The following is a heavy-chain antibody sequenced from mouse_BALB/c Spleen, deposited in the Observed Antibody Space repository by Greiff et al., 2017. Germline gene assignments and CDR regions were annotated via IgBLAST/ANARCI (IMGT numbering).Heavy chain of an antibody. CDR3: ATLTSYFDV. CDR2: INPSNGRT. D-gene: IGHD1-3*01. J-gene: IGHJ1*01. CDR1: GYTFTSYW. Sequence: QVQLQQSGAELVKPGASVKLSCKASGYTFTSYWMHWVKQRPGQGLEWIGEINPSNGRTNYNEKFKSKATLTVDKSSSTAYMQLSSLTSEDSAVYYCATLTSYFDVWGAGTTVTVSS. V-gene: IGHV1S81*02.